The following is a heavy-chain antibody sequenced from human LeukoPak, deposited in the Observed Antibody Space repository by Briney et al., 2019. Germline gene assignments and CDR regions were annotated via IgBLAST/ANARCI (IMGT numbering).Heavy chain of an antibody. CDR3: TTAGTTTTRFVDY. V-gene: IGHV3-15*01. J-gene: IGHJ4*02. Sequence: NPGGSLSSSCEAPGFTFSKAGMGWVRQAPGKGLEWVGRIISKTDGGTTNYAAPVNGRFAISRDDSKNTLYLQMNGLKTEDTAVYYCTTAGTTTTRFVDYWGQGTLVTVSS. CDR1: GFTFSKAG. CDR2: IISKTDGGTT. D-gene: IGHD1-26*01.